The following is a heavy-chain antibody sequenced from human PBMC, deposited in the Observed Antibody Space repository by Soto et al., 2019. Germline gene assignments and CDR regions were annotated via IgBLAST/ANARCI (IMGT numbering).Heavy chain of an antibody. CDR3: VLWPPYYFDY. CDR1: GFTFSSYA. CDR2: ISGSGGST. J-gene: IGHJ4*02. D-gene: IGHD3-10*01. Sequence: EVQLLESGGGLVQPGGSLRLSCAASGFTFSSYAMRWVRQAPGKGLEWVSAISGSGGSTYYADSVKGRFTISRDNSKNTLYLQMNSLRAEDTAVYFCVLWPPYYFDYWGQGTLVTVSS. V-gene: IGHV3-23*01.